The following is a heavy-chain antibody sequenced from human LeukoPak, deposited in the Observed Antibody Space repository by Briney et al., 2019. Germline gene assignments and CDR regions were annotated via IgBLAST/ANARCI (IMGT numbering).Heavy chain of an antibody. D-gene: IGHD4-17*01. CDR2: INHGGTT. CDR1: AGSCSGYY. CDR3: ARVTFTVTTDSSYYFDY. V-gene: IGHV4-34*01. J-gene: IGHJ4*02. Sequence: SETLSFTAAGYAGSCSGYYWRRIRQRPGHGLEWIVKINHGGTTNYNPSLKSRVTISVDTSKNQFSLKLSSVTAADTAVYYCARVTFTVTTDSSYYFDYWGQGTLVTVSS.